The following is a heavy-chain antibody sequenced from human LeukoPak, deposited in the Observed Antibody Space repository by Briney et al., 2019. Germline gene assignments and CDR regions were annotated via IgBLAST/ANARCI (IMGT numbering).Heavy chain of an antibody. CDR1: GFTFSSYW. V-gene: IGHV3-74*01. CDR2: INTDGSST. D-gene: IGHD2-2*01. CDR3: ARVPRYCSSTSCSFFDY. J-gene: IGHJ4*02. Sequence: GGSLRLSCAASGFTFSSYWMHWVRQAPGKGLVWVSRINTDGSSTSYADSVKGRFTISRDNAKNTLYLQMNSLRAEDTAVYYCARVPRYCSSTSCSFFDYWGQGTLVTVSS.